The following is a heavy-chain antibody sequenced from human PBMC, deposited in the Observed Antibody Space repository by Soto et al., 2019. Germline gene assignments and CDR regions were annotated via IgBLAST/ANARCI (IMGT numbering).Heavy chain of an antibody. J-gene: IGHJ3*01. V-gene: IGHV3-11*01. Sequence: PGGSLRLSCAASGFSFSDYFMTWIRQAPGKRLEWVSYIGTSAGYIFYAASVRGRFTISRDNAGNSLSLQMDSLRAEDTAVYYCARSILGTVGPFDLWGPGTMVT. CDR2: IGTSAGYI. D-gene: IGHD7-27*01. CDR3: ARSILGTVGPFDL. CDR1: GFSFSDYF.